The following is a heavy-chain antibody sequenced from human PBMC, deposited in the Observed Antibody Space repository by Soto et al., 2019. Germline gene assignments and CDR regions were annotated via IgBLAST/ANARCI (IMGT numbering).Heavy chain of an antibody. Sequence: QVQLQASGPGLVKPSETLSLTCTVSGDSMSLYYWSWIRQPPGKGLEWIGYISFSGSTNYNPSLKGRVTISVDTSKNQVSLKLTSVTAADTAMYYCASGEMATFWGSYYYYGMDGWGQGTTVTVSS. J-gene: IGHJ6*02. V-gene: IGHV4-59*01. D-gene: IGHD3-16*01. CDR1: GDSMSLYY. CDR2: ISFSGST. CDR3: ASGEMATFWGSYYYYGMDG.